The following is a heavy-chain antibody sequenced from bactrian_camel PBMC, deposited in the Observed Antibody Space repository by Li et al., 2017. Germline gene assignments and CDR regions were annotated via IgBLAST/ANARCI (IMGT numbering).Heavy chain of an antibody. Sequence: HVQLVESGGGSVQAGGSLRLSCAVSVYTYSSRCIGWFRQAPGKEREGVASIRSGGGRYYADSVQGRFTISRDNVDNTVDLRMTNLEPEDTATYYCLADDLCLEWAGLTCYPMDDPDYWGKGTQVTVS. CDR1: VYTYSSRC. CDR2: IRSGGGR. J-gene: IGHJ7*01. D-gene: IGHD3*01. V-gene: IGHV3S56*01.